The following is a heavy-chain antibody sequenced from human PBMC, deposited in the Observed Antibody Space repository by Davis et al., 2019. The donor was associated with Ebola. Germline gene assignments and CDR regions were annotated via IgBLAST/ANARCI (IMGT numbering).Heavy chain of an antibody. CDR2: ISSDSDYI. J-gene: IGHJ4*02. CDR3: ARELWIQPPDY. Sequence: GGSLRLSCADSVITFSSYAMTWVRQAPGKGLEWVSSISSDSDYIYYADSAKGRFTISRDNSKNTLHLQMNSLRVEDTAVYFCARELWIQPPDYWGQGTLVTVSS. V-gene: IGHV3-21*04. D-gene: IGHD5-18*01. CDR1: VITFSSYA.